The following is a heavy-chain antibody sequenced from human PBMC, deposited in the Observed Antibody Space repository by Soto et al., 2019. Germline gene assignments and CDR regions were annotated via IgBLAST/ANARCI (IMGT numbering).Heavy chain of an antibody. D-gene: IGHD3-10*01. CDR3: ASGAMVREYYYYYYGMDV. J-gene: IGHJ6*02. Sequence: GGSLRLSCAASGFTVSSNYMSWVRQAPGKGLEWVSVIYSGGSTYYADSVKGRFTISRDNSKNTLYLQMNSLSAEDTAVYYCASGAMVREYYYYYYGMDVWGQGTTVTVSS. CDR1: GFTVSSNY. V-gene: IGHV3-53*01. CDR2: IYSGGST.